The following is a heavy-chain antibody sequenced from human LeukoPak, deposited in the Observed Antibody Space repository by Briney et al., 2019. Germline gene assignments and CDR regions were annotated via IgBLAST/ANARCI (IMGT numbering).Heavy chain of an antibody. V-gene: IGHV3-23*01. CDR2: ISGSGGRT. CDR3: AKDRARITMVRGVITDY. Sequence: GGSLRLSCAASGFTFSIYSMKWVRQAPGEGLEWLSGISGSGGRTYYADSVKGRFTISRDNSNNTLYLQMNSLRAEDTAVYYCAKDRARITMVRGVITDYWGQGTLVTVSS. D-gene: IGHD3-10*01. J-gene: IGHJ4*02. CDR1: GFTFSIYS.